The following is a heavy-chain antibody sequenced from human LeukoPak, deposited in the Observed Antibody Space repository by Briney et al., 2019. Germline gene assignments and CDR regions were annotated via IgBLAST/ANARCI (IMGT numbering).Heavy chain of an antibody. CDR2: IIGSGANT. V-gene: IGHV3-23*01. D-gene: IGHD2-15*01. Sequence: GGSLRLSCAASGFIFSSYTMSWVRQTPGKGLEWVSAIIGSGANTYYADSVRGRFTISRDNSKNTLYLQMNSLRAEDTAVYYCTPDPLDSWGQGTLVTVSS. CDR1: GFIFSSYT. J-gene: IGHJ4*02. CDR3: TPDPLDS.